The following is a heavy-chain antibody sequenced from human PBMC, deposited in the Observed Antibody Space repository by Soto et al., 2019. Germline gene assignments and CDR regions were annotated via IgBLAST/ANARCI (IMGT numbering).Heavy chain of an antibody. CDR3: ARPGAGAVFGLVSPYYYGMDV. V-gene: IGHV5-51*01. CDR2: IYPGDSET. D-gene: IGHD3-3*01. J-gene: IGHJ6*02. Sequence: SLKISCKGFVYSFTIFWIGWVRQMPGKGLEWMGMIYPGDSETRYSPSFQGQVTMSVDKSSSTAYLQWHSLKASDSAMYYCARPGAGAVFGLVSPYYYGMDVWGQGTTVTVSS. CDR1: VYSFTIFW.